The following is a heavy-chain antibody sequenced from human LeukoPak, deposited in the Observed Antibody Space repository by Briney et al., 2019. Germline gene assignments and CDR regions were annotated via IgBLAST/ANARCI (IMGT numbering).Heavy chain of an antibody. Sequence: PGGSLRPSCAASGFTFGSYVMSWVRQAPGKGPEWVSAISGDGGTYYADSVKGRFTISRDNSKNTLYLQMNSLGGEDTALYYCARYCGAASCYSGFDYWGQGTLVTVAS. D-gene: IGHD2-15*01. V-gene: IGHV3-23*01. CDR2: ISGDGGT. CDR3: ARYCGAASCYSGFDY. J-gene: IGHJ4*02. CDR1: GFTFGSYV.